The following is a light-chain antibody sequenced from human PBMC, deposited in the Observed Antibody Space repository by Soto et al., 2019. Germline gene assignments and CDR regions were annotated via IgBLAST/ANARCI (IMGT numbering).Light chain of an antibody. CDR3: QQANSFPLT. J-gene: IGKJ4*01. CDR1: QGISSW. Sequence: DIQMTQSPSSVSASVGDRVTITCRASQGISSWLAWYQQKPGKAPNLLIHTASSLQSGVPSRFSGSASGTDFALTISSVHSEFFASYYCQQANSFPLTFGGGTKVEIK. V-gene: IGKV1-12*01. CDR2: TAS.